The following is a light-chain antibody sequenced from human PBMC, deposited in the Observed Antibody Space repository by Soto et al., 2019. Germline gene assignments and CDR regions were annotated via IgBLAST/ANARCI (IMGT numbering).Light chain of an antibody. Sequence: QSALTQPASVSGSPGQSISISCTGTTSTVATYDLVSWYQQHPGKAPRLLIYEATKRHSGTSNRFSGSKSGNTASLTISGFQSGEEADYYCSSFAGSVPGYVMFGGGTK. J-gene: IGLJ3*02. CDR1: TSTVATYDL. V-gene: IGLV2-23*01. CDR3: SSFAGSVPGYVM. CDR2: EAT.